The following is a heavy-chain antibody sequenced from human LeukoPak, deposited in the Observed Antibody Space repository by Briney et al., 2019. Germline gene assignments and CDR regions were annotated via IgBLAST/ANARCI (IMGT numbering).Heavy chain of an antibody. CDR2: ISYDGSNK. J-gene: IGHJ4*02. V-gene: IGHV3-30*03. CDR1: GFTFSSYG. Sequence: PGRSLRLSCAASGFTFSSYGMHWVRQAPGKGPEWVAVISYDGSNKYYADSVKGRFTISRDNSKNTLYLQMNSLRAEDTAVYYCARGFTHFDYWGQGTLVTVSS. D-gene: IGHD5-12*01. CDR3: ARGFTHFDY.